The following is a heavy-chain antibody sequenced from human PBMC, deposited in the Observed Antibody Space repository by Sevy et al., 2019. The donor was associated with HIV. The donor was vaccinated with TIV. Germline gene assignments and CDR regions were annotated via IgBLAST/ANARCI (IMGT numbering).Heavy chain of an antibody. D-gene: IGHD3-22*01. CDR1: GFTFDDYA. CDR2: ISWNSGSI. V-gene: IGHV3-9*01. J-gene: IGHJ4*02. Sequence: GGSLRLSCAASGFTFDDYAMHWVRQAPGKGLEWVSGISWNSGSIGYADSVRGRFTISRDNAKNSLYLQMNSLRAEDTALYYCAKDINADYYDSSGYYYWGQGTLVTVSS. CDR3: AKDINADYYDSSGYYY.